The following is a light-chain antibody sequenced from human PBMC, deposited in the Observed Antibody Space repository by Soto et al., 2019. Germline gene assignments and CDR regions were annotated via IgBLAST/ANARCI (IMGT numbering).Light chain of an antibody. Sequence: DIQMTQSPTSLSAYVGDRVTMTCRTSQTINIFLNWYQRKPGKAPQLLIYGASTLQSGIPSRFSGSGSGTEFTLTISSLQPEDFATYYCQQSFSTPLTFGGGTKVDIK. J-gene: IGKJ4*01. CDR1: QTINIF. CDR2: GAS. V-gene: IGKV1-39*01. CDR3: QQSFSTPLT.